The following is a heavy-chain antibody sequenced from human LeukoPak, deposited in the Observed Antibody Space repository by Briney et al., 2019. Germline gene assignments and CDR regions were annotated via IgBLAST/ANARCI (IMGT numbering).Heavy chain of an antibody. CDR1: GYTFTGYY. V-gene: IGHV1-46*01. J-gene: IGHJ6*01. D-gene: IGHD7-27*01. Sequence: ASVKVSCKASGYTFTGYYMHWVRQAPGLGLEWMGIINPSGGSTSYAQKFQGRVTMTRDTSTSTVYMELSSLRSEDTAVYYCASQLGLYYYYGMDVWGQGTTVTVSS. CDR2: INPSGGST. CDR3: ASQLGLYYYYGMDV.